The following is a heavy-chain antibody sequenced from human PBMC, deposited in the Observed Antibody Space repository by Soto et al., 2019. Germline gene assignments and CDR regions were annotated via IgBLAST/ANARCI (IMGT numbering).Heavy chain of an antibody. CDR2: ISSNGGTT. CDR1: GFTFSSYA. V-gene: IGHV3-64D*06. Sequence: LRLSCSASGFTFSSYAIHWVRQAPGKGLEYVSAISSNGGTTYYTDSVKGRFTISRDNSKDTLYLQMSSLRVEDTAVYYCVKANIAVAGKNRAFDIWGQGAMVTVS. CDR3: VKANIAVAGKNRAFDI. D-gene: IGHD6-19*01. J-gene: IGHJ3*02.